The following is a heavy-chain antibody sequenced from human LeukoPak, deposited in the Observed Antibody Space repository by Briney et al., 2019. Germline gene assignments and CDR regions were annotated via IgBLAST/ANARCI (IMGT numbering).Heavy chain of an antibody. CDR3: ARDIGTTVVTKTRGFDY. J-gene: IGHJ4*02. Sequence: ASVKVSCKASGYTFTSYYIHWVRQAPGQGLEWMGWISGYNANTNYAQKFQGRVTMTKDIPTSSAYMELRSLRSDDTAVYYCARDIGTTVVTKTRGFDYWGQGTLVSVSS. V-gene: IGHV1-18*04. CDR1: GYTFTSYY. D-gene: IGHD4-23*01. CDR2: ISGYNANT.